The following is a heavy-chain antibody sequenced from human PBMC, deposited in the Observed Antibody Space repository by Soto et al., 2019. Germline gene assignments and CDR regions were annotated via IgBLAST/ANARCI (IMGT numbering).Heavy chain of an antibody. V-gene: IGHV4-34*01. D-gene: IGHD1-1*01. J-gene: IGHJ5*02. CDR3: ARIPYNRWFDP. CDR1: HRPIRCYF. CDR2: INYTGRT. Sequence: SETHSVTCTVDHRPIRCYFWSWIRKFPGNELEWIGEINYTGRTTYNPSLKSRATMSVDTSKNQFSLKLSSVTAADTAVYYCARIPYNRWFDPWGQGTLVTSPQ.